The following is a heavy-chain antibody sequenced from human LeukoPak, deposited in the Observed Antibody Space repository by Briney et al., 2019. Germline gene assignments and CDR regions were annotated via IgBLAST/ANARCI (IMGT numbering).Heavy chain of an antibody. CDR2: ISSSSSTI. CDR1: GFTFSSYS. V-gene: IGHV3-48*04. J-gene: IGHJ3*02. Sequence: HPGGSLRLSCAASGFTFSSYSMNWVRQAPGKGLEWVSYISSSSSTIYYADSVKGRFTISRDNAKNSLYLQMNSLRAEDTAVYYCARDLGATQDHDAFDIWGQGTMVTVSS. CDR3: ARDLGATQDHDAFDI. D-gene: IGHD1-26*01.